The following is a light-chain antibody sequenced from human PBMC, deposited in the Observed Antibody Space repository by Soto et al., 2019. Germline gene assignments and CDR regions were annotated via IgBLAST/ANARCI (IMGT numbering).Light chain of an antibody. CDR2: GVS. Sequence: QSALTQPRSVSGSPGQSVTISCTGTSSDVGGYNYVSWYQHHPDTVPKLIIFGVSKRPSGVPDRFSGSKSGNTASLTISGLQAEDEADYFCCSYAGTYTVLFGGGTKLTVL. J-gene: IGLJ2*01. CDR3: CSYAGTYTVL. V-gene: IGLV2-11*01. CDR1: SSDVGGYNY.